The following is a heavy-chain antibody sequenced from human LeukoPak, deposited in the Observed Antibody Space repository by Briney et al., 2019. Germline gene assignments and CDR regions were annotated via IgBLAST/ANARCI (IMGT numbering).Heavy chain of an antibody. D-gene: IGHD6-13*01. CDR3: ARDFAGHYYYGMDV. Sequence: ASVKVSCKASGYTFAIYYIHWVRQAPGQGLEWVGWINPNSGGTNYAQKFQGRVTMTRDTSISTAYMELSRLRSDDTAVYYCARDFAGHYYYGMDVWGQGTTVTVSS. CDR2: INPNSGGT. V-gene: IGHV1-2*02. J-gene: IGHJ6*02. CDR1: GYTFAIYY.